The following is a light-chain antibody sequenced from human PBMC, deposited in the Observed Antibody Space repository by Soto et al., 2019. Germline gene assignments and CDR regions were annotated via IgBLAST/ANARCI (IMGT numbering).Light chain of an antibody. CDR3: SSYTSSSTGV. CDR1: SSDVGGYNY. V-gene: IGLV2-14*01. J-gene: IGLJ1*01. Sequence: QSALPQPASVSGSPGQSITISCTGTSSDVGGYNYVSWYQQHPGKAPKLMIYDVSNRPSGVSNRFSGSKSGNTASLTISVLQAEDEADYYCSSYTSSSTGVFGTGTKVTVL. CDR2: DVS.